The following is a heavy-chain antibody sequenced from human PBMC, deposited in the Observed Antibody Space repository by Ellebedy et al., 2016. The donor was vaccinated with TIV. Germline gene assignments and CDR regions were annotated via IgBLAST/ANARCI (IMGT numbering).Heavy chain of an antibody. V-gene: IGHV3-48*02. CDR2: ISSTSNTI. Sequence: PGGSLRLSCAASGFTFSNYTMHWVRQAPGKGLEWVYYISSTSNTIYYADSVKGRFTISRDNAKNSLYLQMNSLRDEDTAVYYCSRDPRDFRSGYGMDVWGQGTTVTVSS. CDR1: GFTFSNYT. CDR3: SRDPRDFRSGYGMDV. D-gene: IGHD3-3*01. J-gene: IGHJ6*02.